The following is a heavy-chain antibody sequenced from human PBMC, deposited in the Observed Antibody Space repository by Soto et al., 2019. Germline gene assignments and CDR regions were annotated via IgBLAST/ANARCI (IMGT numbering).Heavy chain of an antibody. CDR3: ARVGSSGWSLDY. CDR1: GGSVTGHY. CDR2: IYYSGGT. D-gene: IGHD6-19*01. Sequence: QVQLQESGPGLVEPSETLSLTCTVSGGSVTGHYWIWIRQPPGKGLEWIGYIYYSGGTNYNPSLKSRVTISVDTSKNQFSLKLSSVTAADTALYYCARVGSSGWSLDYWGQGTLVTVSS. J-gene: IGHJ4*02. V-gene: IGHV4-59*02.